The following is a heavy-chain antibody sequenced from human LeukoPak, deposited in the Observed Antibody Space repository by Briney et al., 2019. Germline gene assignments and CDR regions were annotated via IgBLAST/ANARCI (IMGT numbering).Heavy chain of an antibody. V-gene: IGHV4-59*01. CDR1: GGSISNYY. D-gene: IGHD5-18*01. CDR3: ARRDNYGYYFDY. CDR2: ISYSGST. J-gene: IGHJ4*02. Sequence: SETLSLTCTVSGGSISNYYWSWIRQPPEKGLEWIGYISYSGSTDYNPSLKSRVTISLDTSKNQLSLNLRSVTTADTAVYYCARRDNYGYYFDYWGQGTLVTVSS.